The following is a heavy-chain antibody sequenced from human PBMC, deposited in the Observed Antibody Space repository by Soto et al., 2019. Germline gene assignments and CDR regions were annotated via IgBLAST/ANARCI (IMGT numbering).Heavy chain of an antibody. CDR1: GYTFTGYY. V-gene: IGHV1-2*04. CDR3: ARGRPYYYYMDV. CDR2: INPNSGGT. Sequence: ASVKVSCKASGYTFTGYYMHWVRQAPGQGLEWMGWINPNSGGTNYAQKFQGWVTMTRDTSISTAYMELSSLRSEDTAVYYCARGRPYYYYMDVWGKGTTVTVSS. J-gene: IGHJ6*03.